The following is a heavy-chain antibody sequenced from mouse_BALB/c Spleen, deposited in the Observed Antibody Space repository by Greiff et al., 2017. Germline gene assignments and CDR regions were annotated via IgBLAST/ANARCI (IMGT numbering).Heavy chain of an antibody. CDR1: GFTFSSFG. Sequence: EVKLVESGGGLVQPGGSRKLSCAASGFTFSSFGMHWVRQAPEKGLEWVAYISSGSSTIYYADTVKGRFTISRDNPKNTLFLQMTSLRSEDTAMYYCARVGVRRGDYYAMDYWGQGTSVTVSS. CDR2: ISSGSSTI. V-gene: IGHV5-17*02. J-gene: IGHJ4*01. CDR3: ARVGVRRGDYYAMDY. D-gene: IGHD2-14*01.